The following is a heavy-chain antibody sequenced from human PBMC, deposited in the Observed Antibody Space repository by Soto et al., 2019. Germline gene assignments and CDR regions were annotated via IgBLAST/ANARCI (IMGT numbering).Heavy chain of an antibody. CDR3: ARAPQWVTMIVVVITPYFDY. V-gene: IGHV1-3*01. CDR1: GYTFTSYA. Sequence: AAVKVSCKASGYTFTSYAMHSVRQAPGQRLEWMGWINAGNGNTKYSQKFQGRVTITRDTSASTAYMELSSLRSEDTAVYYCARAPQWVTMIVVVITPYFDYWGQGTLVTVSS. D-gene: IGHD3-22*01. J-gene: IGHJ4*02. CDR2: INAGNGNT.